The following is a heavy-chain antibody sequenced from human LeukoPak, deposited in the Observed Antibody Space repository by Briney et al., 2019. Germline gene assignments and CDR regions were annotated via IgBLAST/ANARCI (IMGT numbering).Heavy chain of an antibody. Sequence: GGSLRLSCAASGFTFSSYAMHWVRQAPGKGLEWVAVISYDGSNKYYADSVKGRFTISRDNSKNTLYLQMNSLRAEDTAVYYCARGGYYYDSAYFDYWGQGTLVTVSS. CDR1: GFTFSSYA. CDR2: ISYDGSNK. V-gene: IGHV3-30-3*01. CDR3: ARGGYYYDSAYFDY. D-gene: IGHD3-22*01. J-gene: IGHJ4*02.